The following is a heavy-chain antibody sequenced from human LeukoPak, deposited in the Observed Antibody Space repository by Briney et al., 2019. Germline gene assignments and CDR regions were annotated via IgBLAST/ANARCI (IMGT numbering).Heavy chain of an antibody. V-gene: IGHV4-30-4*01. CDR1: GGSIRSGDSY. Sequence: SETLSLTCAVSGGSIRSGDSYWSWLRQPPGKGLEWIGYIYYSGSTYYKSSLKSRVNISVDASKNQFSLRLTSVTAADTAVYYCARGGSYYGSGTYYNFDFWGQGTLVTVSA. CDR2: IYYSGST. CDR3: ARGGSYYGSGTYYNFDF. D-gene: IGHD3-10*01. J-gene: IGHJ4*02.